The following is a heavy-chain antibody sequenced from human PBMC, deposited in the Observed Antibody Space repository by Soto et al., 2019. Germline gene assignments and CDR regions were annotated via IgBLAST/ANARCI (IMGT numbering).Heavy chain of an antibody. CDR2: IGPESGAT. CDR1: GYTFTGHY. Sequence: ASVKVSCKASGYTFTGHYIHWVRQAPEQGPEWMGEIGPESGATRYAQKFQGRVTMTRDMSITTVYMELNNLSPDGTAVYYCGRGRSGQIVVFYWGQGTPVTVSS. D-gene: IGHD5-12*01. V-gene: IGHV1-2*02. J-gene: IGHJ4*02. CDR3: GRGRSGQIVVFY.